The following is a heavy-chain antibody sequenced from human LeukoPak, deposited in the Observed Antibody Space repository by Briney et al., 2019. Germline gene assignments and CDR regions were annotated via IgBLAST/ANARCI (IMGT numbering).Heavy chain of an antibody. CDR1: DGSISSSSYY. Sequence: PSETLSLTCTVSDGSISSSSYYWGWIRQPPGKGLEWIGSIYYSGTTYYNPSLKSRVTISVDTSKNQFSLKLSSMTAADTAVYYCAAVAGRFGYWGQGTLVTVSS. CDR2: IYYSGTT. D-gene: IGHD6-19*01. J-gene: IGHJ4*02. V-gene: IGHV4-39*01. CDR3: AAVAGRFGY.